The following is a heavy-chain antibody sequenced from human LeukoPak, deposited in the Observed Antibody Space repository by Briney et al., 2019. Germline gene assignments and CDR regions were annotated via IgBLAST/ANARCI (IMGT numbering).Heavy chain of an antibody. J-gene: IGHJ6*03. Sequence: SETLSLTCTVSGGSTSSYYWSWIRQPPGKGLEWIGYIYTSGSTNYNPSLKSRVTISVDTSKNQFSLKLSSVTAADTAVYYCACSEGYYYYMDVWGKGTTVTVSS. D-gene: IGHD3-10*02. CDR1: GGSTSSYY. CDR3: ACSEGYYYYMDV. CDR2: IYTSGST. V-gene: IGHV4-4*09.